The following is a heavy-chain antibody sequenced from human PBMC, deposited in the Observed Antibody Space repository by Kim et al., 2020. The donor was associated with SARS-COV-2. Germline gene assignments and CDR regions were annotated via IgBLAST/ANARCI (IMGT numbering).Heavy chain of an antibody. Sequence: SETLSLTCAVSGGSISSSNWWSWVRQPPGKGLEWIGEIYHSGSTNYNPSLKSRVTISVDKSKNQFSLKLSSVTAADTPVYYCARDGVDSSGQKAYYYYGMDVWGQGTTVTVSS. D-gene: IGHD3-22*01. J-gene: IGHJ6*02. CDR2: IYHSGST. CDR3: ARDGVDSSGQKAYYYYGMDV. V-gene: IGHV4-4*02. CDR1: GGSISSSNW.